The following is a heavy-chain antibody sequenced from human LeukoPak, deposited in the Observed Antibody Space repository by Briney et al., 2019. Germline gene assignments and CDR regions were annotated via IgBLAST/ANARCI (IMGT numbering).Heavy chain of an antibody. V-gene: IGHV1-3*01. J-gene: IGHJ4*02. Sequence: ASVKVSCKASGYTFTSYAMHWVRQAPGQRLEWMGWINAGNGNTKYSQKFQGRVTITRDTSASTAYMELSSLRSEDTAVYYCASGIGAAGPLDYWGQGTLVTVSS. D-gene: IGHD6-13*01. CDR1: GYTFTSYA. CDR3: ASGIGAAGPLDY. CDR2: INAGNGNT.